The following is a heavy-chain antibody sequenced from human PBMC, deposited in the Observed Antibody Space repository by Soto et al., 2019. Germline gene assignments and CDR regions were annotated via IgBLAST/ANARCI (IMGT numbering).Heavy chain of an antibody. CDR2: ISHSDHST. V-gene: IGHV3-23*01. Sequence: EVQLLESGGGLVQPGGSLRLSCAASGFPFSRCAMNWVRQAPGKGLERVSTISHSDHSTYYADSVKGRFTVSRDNSENTLDLQMNSLRAEDTAIYECAKRGGDSGWGDFDSWGQGTLVTVSS. CDR1: GFPFSRCA. D-gene: IGHD6-19*01. J-gene: IGHJ4*02. CDR3: AKRGGDSGWGDFDS.